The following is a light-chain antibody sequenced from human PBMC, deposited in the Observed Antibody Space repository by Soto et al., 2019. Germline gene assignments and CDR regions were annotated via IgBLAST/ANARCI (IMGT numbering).Light chain of an antibody. CDR3: QQRSKWPGT. CDR2: DAS. J-gene: IGKJ1*01. CDR1: QSVSTY. Sequence: EIVLTQSPGTLSLSPGERATLSCRASQSVSTYLAWYQQKPGQAPRLLIYDASNRATGIPARFSGSGSGTDFPLTISSLEPEDFAVYYCQQRSKWPGTFGQGTKVEIK. V-gene: IGKV3-11*01.